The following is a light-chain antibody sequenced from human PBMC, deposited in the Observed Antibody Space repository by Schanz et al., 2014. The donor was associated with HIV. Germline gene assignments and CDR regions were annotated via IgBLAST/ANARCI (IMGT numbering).Light chain of an antibody. CDR1: SSNIGAGYD. CDR2: GNN. Sequence: QSVLTQPPSVSGAPGQRVTISCTGSSSNIGAGYDVHWYQQLPGTAPKLLIYGNNNRPSGVPDRFSGSKSGTSASLAITGLQAEDEADYYCCSFAGTIWVFGGGTKLTVL. V-gene: IGLV1-40*01. J-gene: IGLJ3*02. CDR3: CSFAGTIWV.